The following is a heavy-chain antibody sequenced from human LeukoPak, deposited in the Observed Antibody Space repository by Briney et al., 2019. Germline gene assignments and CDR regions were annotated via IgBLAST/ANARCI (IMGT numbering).Heavy chain of an antibody. CDR2: ISYDGSDD. D-gene: IGHD2-2*01. V-gene: IGHV3-30*04. CDR1: GFTFDGYA. J-gene: IGHJ4*02. Sequence: GGSLRLSCVASGFTFDGYAMHWVRQAPGGGLEWVALISYDGSDDYYADSVNGRFTVSRDNSKNTLYLQMNSLRAEDTAVYYCARDPCSSASCPSYYFDDWGQGTLVTVSS. CDR3: ARDPCSSASCPSYYFDD.